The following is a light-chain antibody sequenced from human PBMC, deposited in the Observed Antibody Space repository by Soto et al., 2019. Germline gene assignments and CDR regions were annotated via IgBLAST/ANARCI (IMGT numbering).Light chain of an antibody. J-gene: IGLJ2*01. Sequence: SYELTQPPSVSVAPGKTARITGGGNNIGGKSVHWYQLKPGQAPVLIIYNDGDRPSGIPERFSGSNSGNTATLTVSWVEAGDEADYYCQVWGSNADPYVLFGGGTKLTVL. V-gene: IGLV3-21*04. CDR1: NIGGKS. CDR3: QVWGSNADPYVL. CDR2: NDG.